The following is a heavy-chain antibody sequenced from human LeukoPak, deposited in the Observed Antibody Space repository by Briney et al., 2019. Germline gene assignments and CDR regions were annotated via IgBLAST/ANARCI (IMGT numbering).Heavy chain of an antibody. CDR2: IRSKAYGGTT. D-gene: IGHD3-10*01. J-gene: IGHJ5*02. V-gene: IGHV3-49*04. CDR1: GFTSGDYV. CDR3: SRGYYYGSGTPVWFDP. Sequence: GGSLRLSCTASGFTSGDYVMNWGRQAPGKGRGCVGFIRSKAYGGTTEYAASVKGRFTISRDDSKSIAYLQINILKAEDTAVYYCSRGYYYGSGTPVWFDPWGQGTLVTVSS.